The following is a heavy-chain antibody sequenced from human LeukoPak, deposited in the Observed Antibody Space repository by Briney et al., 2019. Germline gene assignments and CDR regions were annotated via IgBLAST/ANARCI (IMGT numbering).Heavy chain of an antibody. CDR2: ISTSGST. V-gene: IGHV4-4*09. Sequence: EPSETLSFTCTVSGASISSHYWSLIRQPPGKGLEYIGYISTSGSTNYNPSLKSRVTISVDTSKNQFSLKLRSVTAADTAIYYCARLIPITRTTDYFDYWGQGALVTVSS. CDR1: GASISSHY. D-gene: IGHD1-7*01. J-gene: IGHJ4*02. CDR3: ARLIPITRTTDYFDY.